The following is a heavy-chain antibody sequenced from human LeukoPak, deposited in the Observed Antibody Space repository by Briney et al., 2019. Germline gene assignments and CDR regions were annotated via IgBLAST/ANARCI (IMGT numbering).Heavy chain of an antibody. CDR3: ARDLAAAAQY. D-gene: IGHD6-13*01. V-gene: IGHV4-34*01. CDR1: GGSFSGYY. J-gene: IGHJ4*02. Sequence: PSETLSLTCAVYGGSFSGYYWSWIRQPPGKGLEWIGEINHSGSTNYNPSLKSRVTISVDTSKNQFSLKLSSVTAADTAVYYCARDLAAAAQYWGQGTLVTVSS. CDR2: INHSGST.